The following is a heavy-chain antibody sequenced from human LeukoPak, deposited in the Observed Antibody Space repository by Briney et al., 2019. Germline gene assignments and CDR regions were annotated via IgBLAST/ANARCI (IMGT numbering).Heavy chain of an antibody. CDR1: GFTFSSYS. CDR3: ARLGAAAGSIP. Sequence: GGSLRLSCAAPGFTFSSYSMNWVRQAPGKGLEWVSSISSSSSYIYYADSVKGRFTISRDNAKNSLYLQMNSLRAEDTAVYYCARLGAAAGSIPWGQGTLVTVSS. V-gene: IGHV3-21*01. D-gene: IGHD6-13*01. CDR2: ISSSSSYI. J-gene: IGHJ5*02.